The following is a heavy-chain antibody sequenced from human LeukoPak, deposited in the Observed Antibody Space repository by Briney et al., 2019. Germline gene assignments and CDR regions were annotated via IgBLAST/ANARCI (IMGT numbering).Heavy chain of an antibody. J-gene: IGHJ4*02. CDR3: ARDFSSEEGDY. D-gene: IGHD6-13*01. CDR2: ISYDGSDK. Sequence: GGSLRLSCAASGFTFSDYLMNWVRQAPGKGLEGVALISYDGSDKNYADSVKGRFTISRDNSKNTLYLQMNSLRAEDTALHYCARDFSSEEGDYWGQGTLVTVSS. CDR1: GFTFSDYL. V-gene: IGHV3-30*04.